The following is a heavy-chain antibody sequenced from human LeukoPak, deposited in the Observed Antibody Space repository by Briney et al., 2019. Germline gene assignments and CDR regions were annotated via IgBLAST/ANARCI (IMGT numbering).Heavy chain of an antibody. Sequence: ASVTVSCKASGYTFTGYYMHWVRQAPGQGLEWMGWINPNSGGTNYAQKFQGRVTMTRDTSISTAYMELSRLRSDDTALYYCARDWSSSWYTYYYYYYMDVWGKGTTVTVSS. J-gene: IGHJ6*03. CDR1: GYTFTGYY. CDR3: ARDWSSSWYTYYYYYYMDV. D-gene: IGHD6-13*01. CDR2: INPNSGGT. V-gene: IGHV1-2*02.